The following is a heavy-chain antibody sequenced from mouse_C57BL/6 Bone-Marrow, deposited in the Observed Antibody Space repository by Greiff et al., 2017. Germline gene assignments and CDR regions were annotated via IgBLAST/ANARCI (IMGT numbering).Heavy chain of an antibody. CDR2: IRSKSNNYAT. J-gene: IGHJ4*01. V-gene: IGHV10-1*01. Sequence: EVQLQQSGGGLVQPKGSLKLSCAASGFSFNTYAMNWVRQAPGKGLEWVARIRSKSNNYATYYADSVKDRFTISRDDSESMLYLQMNNLKTEDTAMYYCVSLRLRHYYAMDYWGQGTSVTVSS. CDR1: GFSFNTYA. CDR3: VSLRLRHYYAMDY.